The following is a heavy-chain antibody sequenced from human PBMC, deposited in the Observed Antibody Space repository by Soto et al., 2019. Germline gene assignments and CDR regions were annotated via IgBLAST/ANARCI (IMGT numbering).Heavy chain of an antibody. CDR3: ARDGGPDYGDY. CDR1: GFTFSSYA. V-gene: IGHV3-30-3*01. D-gene: IGHD3-10*01. J-gene: IGHJ4*02. CDR2: LSHDGNSE. Sequence: VQLVESGGGVVQPGRSLRLSCAASGFTFSSYALHWVRQAPGKGLEWVAVLSHDGNSEYYADSVKGRFTISRDNSRNTLYLQMNSLRDGDTAVYYCARDGGPDYGDYWGQGTLVTVSS.